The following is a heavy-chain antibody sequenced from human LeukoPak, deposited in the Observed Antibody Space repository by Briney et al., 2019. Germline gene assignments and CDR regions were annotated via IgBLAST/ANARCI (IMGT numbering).Heavy chain of an antibody. Sequence: ASVKVSCKASGYTFTDYYMHWVRQAPGQGLEWMGWINPNSGGTNYAQKFQGRVTMTRDTSISTAYMELSRLRSGDTAVYYCARASYYYDSSGYPGYYFDYWGQGTLVTVSS. CDR2: INPNSGGT. CDR3: ARASYYYDSSGYPGYYFDY. CDR1: GYTFTDYY. J-gene: IGHJ4*02. D-gene: IGHD3-22*01. V-gene: IGHV1-2*02.